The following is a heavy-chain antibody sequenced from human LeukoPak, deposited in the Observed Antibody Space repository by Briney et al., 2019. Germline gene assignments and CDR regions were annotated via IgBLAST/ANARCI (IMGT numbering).Heavy chain of an antibody. CDR1: GFAFSTYT. D-gene: IGHD6-6*01. CDR3: VRSGSFSSSSGIFDF. J-gene: IGHJ4*02. Sequence: PGGSLSLSCAASGFAFSTYTINWVRQAPGRGLEWVSSISSTSIYIYYTDSVKGRFTISRDNAKNSLFLQMNSLSVEDTALYYCVRSGSFSSSSGIFDFSGQGTLVTVSS. CDR2: ISSTSIYI. V-gene: IGHV3-21*01.